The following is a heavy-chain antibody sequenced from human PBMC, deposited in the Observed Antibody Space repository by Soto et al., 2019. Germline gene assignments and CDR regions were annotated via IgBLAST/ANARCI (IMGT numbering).Heavy chain of an antibody. CDR1: GYTFTSYG. J-gene: IGHJ4*01. CDR2: ISAYNGNT. Sequence: ASVKVSCKASGYTFTSYGISWVRPAPGQGLEWMGWISAYNGNTNYAQKLQGRVTMTTDTSTSTAYMELRSLRSDDTAVYYCASVVVVYGDYDGRYFDDWGQGTLVTVSS. D-gene: IGHD4-17*01. V-gene: IGHV1-18*01. CDR3: ASVVVVYGDYDGRYFDD.